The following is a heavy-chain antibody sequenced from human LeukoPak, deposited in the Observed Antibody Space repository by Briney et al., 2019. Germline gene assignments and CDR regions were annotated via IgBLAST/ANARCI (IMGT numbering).Heavy chain of an antibody. CDR2: ISGSGGST. CDR1: GFTFSSYA. CDR3: ARDGGDTAMVLTR. V-gene: IGHV3-23*01. Sequence: GGSLRLSCAASGFTFSSYAMSWVRQTPGKGLEWVSAISGSGGSTYYADSVKGRFTISRDNSKNTLYLQMNSLRAEDTAVYYCARDGGDTAMVLTRWGQGTLVTVSS. D-gene: IGHD5-18*01. J-gene: IGHJ1*01.